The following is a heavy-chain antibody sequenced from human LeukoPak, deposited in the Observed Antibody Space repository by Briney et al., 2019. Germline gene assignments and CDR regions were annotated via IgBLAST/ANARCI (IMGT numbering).Heavy chain of an antibody. V-gene: IGHV1-18*01. Sequence: ASVKVSCKASGYTFTSYGISWVRQAPGQGLEWMEWISAYNGNTNYAQKLQGRVTMTTDTSTSTAYMELRSLRSDDTAVYYCARDRIVDWATAIPNDYWGQGTLVTVSS. J-gene: IGHJ4*02. CDR3: ARDRIVDWATAIPNDY. D-gene: IGHD2-21*02. CDR2: ISAYNGNT. CDR1: GYTFTSYG.